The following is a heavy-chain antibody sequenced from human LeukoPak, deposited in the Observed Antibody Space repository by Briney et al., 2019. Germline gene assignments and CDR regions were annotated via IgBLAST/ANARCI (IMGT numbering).Heavy chain of an antibody. J-gene: IGHJ4*02. Sequence: GGSLRLSCAASGFTFSSYAMHWVRQAPGKGLEWVAVISYDGSNKYYADSVKGRFTISRDNSKNTLYLQMNSLRAEDTAVYYCARDKLVSGYPTAYFDYWGQGTLVTVSS. CDR3: ARDKLVSGYPTAYFDY. CDR2: ISYDGSNK. V-gene: IGHV3-30-3*01. D-gene: IGHD3-22*01. CDR1: GFTFSSYA.